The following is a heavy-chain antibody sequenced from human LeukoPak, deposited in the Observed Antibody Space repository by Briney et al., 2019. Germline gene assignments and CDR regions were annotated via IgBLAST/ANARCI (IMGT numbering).Heavy chain of an antibody. CDR3: ASQISGSYLPRFDY. CDR1: GGSISSYY. CDR2: SYYSGST. J-gene: IGHJ4*02. D-gene: IGHD1-26*01. V-gene: IGHV4-59*01. Sequence: PSETLSLTCTVSGGSISSYYWSWIRQPPGKGLEWIGDSYYSGSTNYNPSLKSRVTISVDTSKNQFSLKLSSVTAADTAVYYCASQISGSYLPRFDYWGQGTLVTVSS.